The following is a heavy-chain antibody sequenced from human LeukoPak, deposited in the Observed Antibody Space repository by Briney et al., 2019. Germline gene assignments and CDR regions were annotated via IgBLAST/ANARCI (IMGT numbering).Heavy chain of an antibody. Sequence: PGGSLRLSCAASGFTFSSYAMRWVRQAPGKGLEWVAVISYDGSNKYYADSAKGRFTISRDNSKNTLYLQMNSLRAEDTAVYYCARGDCSSTSCYNYYYYGMDVWGQGTTVTVSS. J-gene: IGHJ6*02. CDR1: GFTFSSYA. CDR3: ARGDCSSTSCYNYYYYGMDV. CDR2: ISYDGSNK. V-gene: IGHV3-30-3*01. D-gene: IGHD2-2*01.